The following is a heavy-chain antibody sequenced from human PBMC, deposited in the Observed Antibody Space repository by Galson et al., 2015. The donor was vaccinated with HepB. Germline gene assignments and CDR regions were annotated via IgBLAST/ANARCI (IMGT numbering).Heavy chain of an antibody. V-gene: IGHV3-74*03. CDR2: VKGDGRST. J-gene: IGHJ4*02. Sequence: SLRLYCADYGFTCSDCWMLWVRQAQGKGLVWVSLVKGDGRSTTYADSVKGRFIISSDNAKNTLYLQMNGLRADDTAVYYCARDIRGSYCHYWGQGTQVTVSS. CDR3: ARDIRGSYCHY. CDR1: GFTCSDCW. D-gene: IGHD1-26*01.